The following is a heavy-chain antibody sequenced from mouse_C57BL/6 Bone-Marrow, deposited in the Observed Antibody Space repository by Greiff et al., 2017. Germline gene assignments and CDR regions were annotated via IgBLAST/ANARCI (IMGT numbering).Heavy chain of an antibody. Sequence: EVNVVESGGGLVKPGGSLKLSCAASGFTFSSYAMSWVRQTPEKRLEWVATISDGGSYTYYPDNVKGRCTISRDNAKNNLYLQMSHLKSEDTAMYYCARGAAHYYGAAYWGQGTLVTVSA. CDR1: GFTFSSYA. J-gene: IGHJ3*01. CDR2: ISDGGSYT. V-gene: IGHV5-4*03. CDR3: ARGAAHYYGAAY. D-gene: IGHD1-2*01.